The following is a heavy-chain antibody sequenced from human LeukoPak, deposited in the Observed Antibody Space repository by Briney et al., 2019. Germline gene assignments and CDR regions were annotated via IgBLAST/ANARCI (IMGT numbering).Heavy chain of an antibody. D-gene: IGHD6-6*01. CDR2: ISSSSSTI. V-gene: IGHV3-48*01. J-gene: IGHJ5*02. Sequence: GGSLRLSCAASGFTFNSYSMNWVRQAPGKGLEWVSYISSSSSTIYYADSVKGRFTISRDNAKNSLYLQMNSLRAEDTAVYYCARERGPKYSSSRPWFDPWGQGTLVTVSS. CDR3: ARERGPKYSSSRPWFDP. CDR1: GFTFNSYS.